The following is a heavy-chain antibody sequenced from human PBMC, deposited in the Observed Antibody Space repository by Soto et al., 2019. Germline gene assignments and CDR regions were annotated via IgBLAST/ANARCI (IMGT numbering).Heavy chain of an antibody. Sequence: PSVKVSCKASGGTFSSYAISWVRQAPGQGLEWMGGFIPIFGTANYAQKFQGRVTITADESTSTAYMELSSLRSEDTAVYYCASGYVGYYYGMDVWGQGTTVTVSS. CDR1: GGTFSSYA. CDR2: FIPIFGTA. CDR3: ASGYVGYYYGMDV. J-gene: IGHJ6*02. D-gene: IGHD5-12*01. V-gene: IGHV1-69*13.